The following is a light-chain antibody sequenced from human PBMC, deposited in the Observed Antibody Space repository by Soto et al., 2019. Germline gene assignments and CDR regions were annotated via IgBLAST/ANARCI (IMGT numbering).Light chain of an antibody. J-gene: IGKJ1*01. CDR2: GAS. V-gene: IGKV3-20*01. CDR3: RQYGGSPRT. CDR1: QSVSSHS. Sequence: EIVLTQSPVTLSLSPGERATLSCRASQSVSSHSLAWHQQKPGQAPRLLIYGASNRATGIPDRFSGSGSGTDFTLTISRLEPEDFAVYYCRQYGGSPRTFGQGTKVEIK.